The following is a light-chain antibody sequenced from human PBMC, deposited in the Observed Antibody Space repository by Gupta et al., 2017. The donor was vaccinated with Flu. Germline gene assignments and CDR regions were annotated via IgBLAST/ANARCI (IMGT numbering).Light chain of an antibody. J-gene: IGLJ2*01. V-gene: IGLV3-21*02. CDR2: DDT. CDR3: QVWDSSSAHPVV. CDR1: NIGTKS. Sequence: GNNIGTKSVHWYQQGPGQAPVLVVYDDTDRPSGIPARFSGSNAGNTATLTIVRVEAGDEADYYCQVWDSSSAHPVVFGGGTNLAVL.